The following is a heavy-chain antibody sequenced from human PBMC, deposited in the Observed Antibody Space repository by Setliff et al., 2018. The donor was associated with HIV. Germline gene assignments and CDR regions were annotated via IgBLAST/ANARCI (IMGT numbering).Heavy chain of an antibody. V-gene: IGHV4-59*12. Sequence: NPSETLSLTCTVSGGSISSYYWSWIRQPPGKGLEWIGYIYYSGSTNYNPSLKSRATISLDTSKNQFSLKLTSVTAADTAIYYCARENGWLFGWFDPWGQGTPVTVSS. CDR1: GGSISSYY. D-gene: IGHD3-22*01. CDR3: ARENGWLFGWFDP. J-gene: IGHJ5*02. CDR2: IYYSGST.